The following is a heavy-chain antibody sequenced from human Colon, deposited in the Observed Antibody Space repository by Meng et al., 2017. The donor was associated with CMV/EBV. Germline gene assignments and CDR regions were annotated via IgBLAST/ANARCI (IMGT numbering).Heavy chain of an antibody. V-gene: IGHV4-30-4*01. D-gene: IGHD4-23*01. CDR3: ARYSVALTYFDF. Sequence: QVQLQESGPGLVKPSQTLSLTCGVSAGSMSSGGHFWSWIRQPPGKGLEWIGYIHYRGSTYYNPSLKSRLTMSLDMSKSQFSLTLTSVTAADTAVYFCARYSVALTYFDFWGQGTLVTVSS. CDR1: AGSMSSGGHF. J-gene: IGHJ4*02. CDR2: IHYRGST.